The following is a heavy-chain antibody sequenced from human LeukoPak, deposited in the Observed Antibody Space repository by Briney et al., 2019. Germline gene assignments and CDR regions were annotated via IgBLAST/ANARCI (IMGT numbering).Heavy chain of an antibody. Sequence: PSQTLSLTCTVSGYSISSGYYWGWIRQPPGKGLEWIGSIYHSGSTYYNPSLKSRVTISVDTSKNQFSLKLSSVTAADTAVYYCARVGYSPGDYWGQGTLVTVSS. CDR2: IYHSGST. CDR1: GYSISSGYY. J-gene: IGHJ4*02. V-gene: IGHV4-38-2*02. D-gene: IGHD6-13*01. CDR3: ARVGYSPGDY.